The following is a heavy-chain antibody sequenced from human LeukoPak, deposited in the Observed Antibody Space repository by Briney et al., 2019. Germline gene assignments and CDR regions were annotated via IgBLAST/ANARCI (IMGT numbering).Heavy chain of an antibody. CDR2: IYYSGST. J-gene: IGHJ5*02. Sequence: PSETLSLTCNVSGASVSSGSYYWSWIRQPPGKELEWIGYIYYSGSTSYNPSLKSRVTISVDTSKNHFSLKLTSVTAADTAVYYCARGGETYPFDPWGQGTLVTVSS. CDR1: GASVSSGSYY. D-gene: IGHD2-2*01. CDR3: ARGGETYPFDP. V-gene: IGHV4-61*03.